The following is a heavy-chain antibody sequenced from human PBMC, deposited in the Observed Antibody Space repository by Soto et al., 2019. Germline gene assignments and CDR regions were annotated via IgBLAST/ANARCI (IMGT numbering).Heavy chain of an antibody. CDR1: GGSISSYY. V-gene: IGHV4-59*01. Sequence: SETLSLTCTVSGGSISSYYWSWIRQPPGKGLEWIGYIYYSGSTNYNPSLKSRVTISVDTSKNQFSLKLSSVTAADTAVYYCAREREADGMDVWGQGATVTVSS. CDR2: IYYSGST. CDR3: AREREADGMDV. D-gene: IGHD1-26*01. J-gene: IGHJ6*02.